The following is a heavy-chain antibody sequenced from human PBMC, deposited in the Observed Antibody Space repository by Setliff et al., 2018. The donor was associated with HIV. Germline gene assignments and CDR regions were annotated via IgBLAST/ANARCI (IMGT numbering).Heavy chain of an antibody. CDR1: GYTFTSYA. Sequence: GASVKVSCKASGYTFTSYAMHWVRQAPGQRLEWMGWINAGNGNTKYSQRLQGRVTLTTDTSTSTAYMEIKSLTSDDTAVYYCAKDHPPSPRYGDYVAPDYWGQGTLVTVSS. CDR2: INAGNGNT. D-gene: IGHD4-17*01. J-gene: IGHJ4*02. CDR3: AKDHPPSPRYGDYVAPDY. V-gene: IGHV1-3*01.